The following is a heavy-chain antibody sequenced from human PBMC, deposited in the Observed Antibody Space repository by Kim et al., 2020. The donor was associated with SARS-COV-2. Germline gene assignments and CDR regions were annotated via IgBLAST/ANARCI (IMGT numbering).Heavy chain of an antibody. CDR2: ISSSSSYT. V-gene: IGHV3-11*05. J-gene: IGHJ6*02. CDR1: GFTFSDYY. CDR3: AIVGYDYVWGSDRDYYYYYGRDV. D-gene: IGHD3-16*02. Sequence: GGSLRLSCAASGFTFSDYYMSWIRQAPGKGLEWVSYISSSSSYTNYEDSVKGRLTISRDNAKNSLYLQMNSLRAEDTAVYYCAIVGYDYVWGSDRDYYYYYGRDVWGQGTTVTVSS.